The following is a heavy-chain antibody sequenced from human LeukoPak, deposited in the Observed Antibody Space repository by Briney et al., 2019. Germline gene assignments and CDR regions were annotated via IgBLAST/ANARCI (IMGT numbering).Heavy chain of an antibody. CDR1: GFTFSSYA. V-gene: IGHV3-23*01. Sequence: GVSLRLSCAASGFTFSSYAMSWVRQAPGKGLEWVSAISGSGGSTYYADSVKGRFTISRGNSKNTLYLQMNSLRAEDTAVYYCAKATTVTTGSGAYYYYYYYGMDVWGQGTTVTVSS. CDR2: ISGSGGST. D-gene: IGHD4-11*01. CDR3: AKATTVTTGSGAYYYYYYYGMDV. J-gene: IGHJ6*02.